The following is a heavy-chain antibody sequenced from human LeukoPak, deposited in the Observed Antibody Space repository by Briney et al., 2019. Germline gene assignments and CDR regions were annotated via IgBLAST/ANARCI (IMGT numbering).Heavy chain of an antibody. Sequence: SETLSLTCAVYGGSISSYYWSWIRQPPGKGLEWIGYIYYSGSTNYNPSLKSRVTISVDTSKNQFSLKLSSVTAADTAVYYCARDRNRAGLLDYWGQGTLVTVSS. J-gene: IGHJ4*02. CDR1: GGSISSYY. CDR3: ARDRNRAGLLDY. CDR2: IYYSGST. D-gene: IGHD6-13*01. V-gene: IGHV4-59*01.